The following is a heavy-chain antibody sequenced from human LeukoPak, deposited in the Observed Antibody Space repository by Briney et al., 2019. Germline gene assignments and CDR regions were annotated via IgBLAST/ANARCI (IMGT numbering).Heavy chain of an antibody. Sequence: SETLSLTCTVSGGSISSGGYYWSWVRQHPGEGLGWIGYIYYSGSTYYNPSLKSRVTISVDTSKNQFSLKLSSVTAADTAVYYCARDVEGLGDAFDIWGQGTMVTVSS. CDR1: GGSISSGGYY. D-gene: IGHD5-24*01. V-gene: IGHV4-31*03. CDR2: IYYSGST. J-gene: IGHJ3*02. CDR3: ARDVEGLGDAFDI.